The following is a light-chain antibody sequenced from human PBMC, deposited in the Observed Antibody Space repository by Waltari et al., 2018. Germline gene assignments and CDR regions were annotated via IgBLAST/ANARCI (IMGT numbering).Light chain of an antibody. CDR3: QSYDTSLRVV. CDR1: GSNIGTGYA. J-gene: IGLJ2*01. V-gene: IGLV1-40*01. Sequence: QSVLTPPPSVSGAPGQRVTIPCTGSGSNIGTGYAVHWYQQLPRAAPKLLIYGSTSRPLGVPDRFFGATSGTSASLAITGLQAEDEADYYCQSYDTSLRVVFGGGTKLTVL. CDR2: GST.